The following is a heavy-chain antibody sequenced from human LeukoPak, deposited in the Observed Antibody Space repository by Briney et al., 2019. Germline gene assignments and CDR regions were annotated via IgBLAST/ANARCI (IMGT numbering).Heavy chain of an antibody. D-gene: IGHD3-22*01. CDR3: ARSRSVITTTIIVIRGPWFDP. CDR1: GYTFTGYY. V-gene: IGHV1-2*02. CDR2: INPNSGGT. J-gene: IGHJ5*02. Sequence: ASVKVSCKASGYTFTGYYMHWVRQAPGQGLEWMGWINPNSGGTNYAQKFQGRVTMTRDTSISTAYMELSRLRSDDTAVYYCARSRSVITTTIIVIRGPWFDPWGRGTLVTVSS.